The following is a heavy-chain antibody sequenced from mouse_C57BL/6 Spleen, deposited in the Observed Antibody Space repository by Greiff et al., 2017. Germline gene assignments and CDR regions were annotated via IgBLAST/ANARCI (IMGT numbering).Heavy chain of an antibody. Sequence: VKLQQPGAELVKPGASVKMSCKASGYTFTSYWITWVKQRPGQGLEWIGDIYPGSGSTNYNEKFKSKATLTVDTSSSTAYMQLSSLTSEDSAVYYCARGTTGYYAMDYWGQGTSVTVSS. CDR1: GYTFTSYW. D-gene: IGHD1-1*01. CDR2: IYPGSGST. J-gene: IGHJ4*01. V-gene: IGHV1-55*01. CDR3: ARGTTGYYAMDY.